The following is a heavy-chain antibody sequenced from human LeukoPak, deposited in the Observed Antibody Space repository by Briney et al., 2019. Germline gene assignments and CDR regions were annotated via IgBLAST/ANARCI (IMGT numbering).Heavy chain of an antibody. Sequence: SETLSLTCTVSGGSISSSSYYWGWIRQPSGKGLEWIGSIYYSGSTYYNPSLKSRVTISVDTSKNQFCLKLSSVTAADTAVYYCARRDYDFWSGYPFDYWGQGTLVTVSS. V-gene: IGHV4-39*01. CDR1: GGSISSSSYY. CDR3: ARRDYDFWSGYPFDY. CDR2: IYYSGST. J-gene: IGHJ4*02. D-gene: IGHD3-3*01.